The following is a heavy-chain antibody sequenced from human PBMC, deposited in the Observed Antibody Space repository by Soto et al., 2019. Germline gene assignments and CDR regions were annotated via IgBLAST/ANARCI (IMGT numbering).Heavy chain of an antibody. D-gene: IGHD1-1*01. J-gene: IGHJ6*03. Sequence: GGSLRLSCAASGFTFSGSAMHWVRQASGKGLEWVGRIRSKANSYATAYVASVKGRFTISRDDSKNTAYLQMNSLKTEDTAVYYCTRHVNDVRDYYYYMDVWGKGTTVTVSS. CDR2: IRSKANSYAT. CDR3: TRHVNDVRDYYYYMDV. CDR1: GFTFSGSA. V-gene: IGHV3-73*01.